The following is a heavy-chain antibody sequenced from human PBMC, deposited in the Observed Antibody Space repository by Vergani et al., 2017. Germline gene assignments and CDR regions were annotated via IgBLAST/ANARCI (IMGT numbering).Heavy chain of an antibody. J-gene: IGHJ3*02. CDR2: IYTSGST. Sequence: QVQLQESGPGLVKPSQTLSLTCTVSGGSISSGSYYWSWIRQPAGKGLEWIGRIYTSGSTNYNPSLKRRVTISVDTSKNQVSLKLSSVTAADTAVYYCARGSGSGYGAFDIWGQGTMVTVSS. V-gene: IGHV4-61*02. CDR3: ARGSGSGYGAFDI. CDR1: GGSISSGSYY. D-gene: IGHD3-10*01.